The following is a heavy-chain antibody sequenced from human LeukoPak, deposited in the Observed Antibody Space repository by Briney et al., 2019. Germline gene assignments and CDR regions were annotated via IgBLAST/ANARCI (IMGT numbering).Heavy chain of an antibody. Sequence: GRSLRLSCAASGFTFSSYAMHWVRQAPGKGLEWVAVISYDGSNKYYADSVKGRFIISRDNSKNTLYLQMNSLRAEDTAVYYCARAIAVVRGYFDYWGQGTLVTVSS. V-gene: IGHV3-30*04. J-gene: IGHJ4*02. CDR1: GFTFSSYA. D-gene: IGHD6-19*01. CDR3: ARAIAVVRGYFDY. CDR2: ISYDGSNK.